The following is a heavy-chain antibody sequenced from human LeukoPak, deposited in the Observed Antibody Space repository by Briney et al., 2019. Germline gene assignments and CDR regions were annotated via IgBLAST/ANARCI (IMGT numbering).Heavy chain of an antibody. CDR3: ARFASPSFIDY. D-gene: IGHD2-21*01. CDR2: IYYSGST. J-gene: IGHJ4*02. Sequence: SETLSLTCTVSGGSISSSSYYWGWVRQPPGKGLEWVGSIYYSGSTYYNPSLQSRVTISVDTSKNQFSLKLSSVTAADTAVYYCARFASPSFIDYWGQGTLVTVSS. V-gene: IGHV4-39*07. CDR1: GGSISSSSYY.